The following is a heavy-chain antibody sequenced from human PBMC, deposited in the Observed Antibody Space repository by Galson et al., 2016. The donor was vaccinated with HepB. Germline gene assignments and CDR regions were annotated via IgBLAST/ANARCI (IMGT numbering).Heavy chain of an antibody. Sequence: SETLSLTCTVSGDSTTNDYWSWIWIRQPPGKGLEWIGYVHFSGRTDYSPSLKSRVAISLDTSKDQFSLKVTSVTAADTAVYYCHTVRGGWFDYWGQGTQVTVS. V-gene: IGHV4-59*01. CDR3: HTVRGGWFDY. D-gene: IGHD2-15*01. CDR2: VHFSGRT. J-gene: IGHJ4*02. CDR1: GDSTTNDY.